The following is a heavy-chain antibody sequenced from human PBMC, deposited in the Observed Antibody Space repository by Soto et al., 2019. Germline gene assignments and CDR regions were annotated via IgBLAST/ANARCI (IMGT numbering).Heavy chain of an antibody. CDR3: ARAQYSGSYFDACDI. CDR1: GFTFSSYG. J-gene: IGHJ3*02. V-gene: IGHV3-33*08. Sequence: QVQLVESGGGVVQPGRSLRLSCAASGFTFSSYGMHWVRQAPGKGLDWVAVIWYDGSNKYYADPVKGRFTISRDNSKNTLYLQMNSLRVEDTAVYYCARAQYSGSYFDACDIWGQGTMVTVSS. D-gene: IGHD1-26*01. CDR2: IWYDGSNK.